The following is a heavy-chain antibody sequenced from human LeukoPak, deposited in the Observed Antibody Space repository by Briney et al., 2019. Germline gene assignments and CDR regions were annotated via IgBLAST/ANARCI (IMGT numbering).Heavy chain of an antibody. J-gene: IGHJ6*02. CDR3: ARGRLVRGVINAYYYGMDV. CDR2: ISGSGGST. CDR1: GFTFSSYA. V-gene: IGHV3-23*01. Sequence: GGSLRLSCAASGFTFSSYAMSWVRQAPGKGLEWVSAISGSGGSTYYADSVKGRFTISRDNSKNTLYLQMNSLRAEDTAVYYCARGRLVRGVINAYYYGMDVWGQGTTVTVSS. D-gene: IGHD3-10*01.